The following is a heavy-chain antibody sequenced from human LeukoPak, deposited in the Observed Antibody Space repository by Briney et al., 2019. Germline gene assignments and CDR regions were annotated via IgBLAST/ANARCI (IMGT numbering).Heavy chain of an antibody. D-gene: IGHD1-14*01. V-gene: IGHV4-4*07. CDR3: ARLPPLAPAGTTYYHAMDV. Sequence: PSETLSLTCTVSGGSISSYYWSWIRQPAGKGLEWIGRIYTSGSTNYNPSLKSRVTMSVDTSKNQFSLKLSSVTAADTAVYYCARLPPLAPAGTTYYHAMDVWGQGTTVTVSS. CDR1: GGSISSYY. J-gene: IGHJ6*02. CDR2: IYTSGST.